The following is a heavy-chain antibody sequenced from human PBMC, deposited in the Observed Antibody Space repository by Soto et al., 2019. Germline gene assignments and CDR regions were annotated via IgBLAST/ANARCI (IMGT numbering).Heavy chain of an antibody. J-gene: IGHJ1*01. Sequence: PGGSLRLSCAASGFTFSSYAMSWVRQAPGKGLEWVSAISGSGGSTYYADSVKGRFTISRDNSKNTLYLRMSSLRAEDTAVYYCAKETYDSSGYRYFHHWGQGTLVTVSS. CDR1: GFTFSSYA. D-gene: IGHD3-22*01. CDR2: ISGSGGST. V-gene: IGHV3-23*01. CDR3: AKETYDSSGYRYFHH.